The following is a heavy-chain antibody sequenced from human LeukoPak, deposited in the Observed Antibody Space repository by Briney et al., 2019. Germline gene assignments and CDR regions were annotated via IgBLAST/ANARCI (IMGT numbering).Heavy chain of an antibody. CDR2: IYSGGST. CDR1: GFNVSVNY. CDR3: ARLYSSGWETLGY. D-gene: IGHD6-19*01. J-gene: IGHJ4*02. Sequence: GGSLRLSCAASGFNVSVNYMSWVRQAPGKGLEWVSVIYSGGSTYYADSVKGRFTISRDNSKNTLYLQMNSLRAEDTAVYYCARLYSSGWETLGYWGQGTLVTVSS. V-gene: IGHV3-66*04.